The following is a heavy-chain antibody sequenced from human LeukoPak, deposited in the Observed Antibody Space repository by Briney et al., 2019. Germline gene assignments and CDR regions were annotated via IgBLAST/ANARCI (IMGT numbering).Heavy chain of an antibody. D-gene: IGHD3-22*01. Sequence: GGSLRLSCVASGFNFSSYYMSWVRQAPGKGLEWVADIRHDGTNEYNVDSVKGRFTIFRDNAKNSLFLQMNSLRAEDTAVYYCARGGSTGYNYNAFDIWGQGTMVTVSS. CDR3: ARGGSTGYNYNAFDI. CDR1: GFNFSSYY. J-gene: IGHJ3*02. CDR2: IRHDGTNE. V-gene: IGHV3-7*02.